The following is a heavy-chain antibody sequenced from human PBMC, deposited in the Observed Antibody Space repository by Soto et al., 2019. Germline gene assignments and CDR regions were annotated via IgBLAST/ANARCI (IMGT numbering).Heavy chain of an antibody. J-gene: IGHJ5*02. D-gene: IGHD3-16*01. CDR3: ARHQEGINMRTFGGLNWLDP. CDR1: GFAFDKFA. V-gene: IGHV3-23*01. CDR2: LTASGSST. Sequence: EVQLLESGGRLVQPGGSLRLSCAASGFAFDKFAMSWVRHVPGKGLEWVSSLTASGSSTYYAGSVQGRFTISRDNSKYTLFLQMSSLRVEDAAVYYCARHQEGINMRTFGGLNWLDPWGQGTLVTVSS.